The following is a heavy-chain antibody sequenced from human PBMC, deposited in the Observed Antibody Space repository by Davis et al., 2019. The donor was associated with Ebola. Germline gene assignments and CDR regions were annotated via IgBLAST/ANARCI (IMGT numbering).Heavy chain of an antibody. CDR3: AKVVSAIVAIWVDY. Sequence: GESLKISCAASGFTFSSYAMHWVRQAPGKGLEWVAVISYDGSNKYYADSVKGRFTISRDNSKNTLYLQMNSLRADDTAVYYCAKVVSAIVAIWVDYWGQGTLVTVSS. D-gene: IGHD5-12*01. J-gene: IGHJ4*02. CDR1: GFTFSSYA. V-gene: IGHV3-30-3*01. CDR2: ISYDGSNK.